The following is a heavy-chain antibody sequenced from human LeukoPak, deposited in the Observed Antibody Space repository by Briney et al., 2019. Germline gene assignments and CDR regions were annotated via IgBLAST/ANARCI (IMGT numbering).Heavy chain of an antibody. D-gene: IGHD1-7*01. CDR2: ISAYNGNT. CDR1: GYTFTSYG. V-gene: IGHV1-18*01. Sequence: ASVKVSCKASGYTFTSYGISWVRQAPGQGLEWMGWISAYNGNTNYAQKLQGRVTMTTDTSTSTAYMELRSLRSDDTAVYYCVRTNYERLSITGTTSWGDYWSQGTLVTVSS. CDR3: VRTNYERLSITGTTSWGDY. J-gene: IGHJ4*02.